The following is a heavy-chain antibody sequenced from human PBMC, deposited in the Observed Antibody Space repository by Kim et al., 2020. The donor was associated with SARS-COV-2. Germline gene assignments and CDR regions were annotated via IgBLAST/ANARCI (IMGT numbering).Heavy chain of an antibody. D-gene: IGHD3-9*01. Sequence: GGSLRLSCAASGFTFSSYAMSWVRQAPGKGLEWVSVIYSGGSSTYYADSVKGRFTISRDNSKNTLYLQMNSLRAEDTAVYYCAGDLRYFDWLAVWGQGTLVTVSS. CDR3: AGDLRYFDWLAV. CDR1: GFTFSSYA. CDR2: IYSGGSST. J-gene: IGHJ4*02. V-gene: IGHV3-23*03.